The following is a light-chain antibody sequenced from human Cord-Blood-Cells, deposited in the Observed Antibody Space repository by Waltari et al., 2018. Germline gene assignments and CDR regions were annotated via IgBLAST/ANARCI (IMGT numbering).Light chain of an antibody. Sequence: QLVLALSPSAPASLAASAQLTCTLPSAHSRSAIAWHQQQPEKGPRYLMKLNSDGSHSKGDGIPDRFSGSSSGAERYLTISSLQSEDEADYYCQTWGTGIQVFGGGTKLTVL. CDR2: LNSDGSH. CDR3: QTWGTGIQV. CDR1: SAHSRSA. J-gene: IGLJ3*02. V-gene: IGLV4-69*01.